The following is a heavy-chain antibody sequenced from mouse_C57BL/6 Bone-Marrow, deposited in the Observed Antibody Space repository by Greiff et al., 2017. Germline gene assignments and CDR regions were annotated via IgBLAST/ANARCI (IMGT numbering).Heavy chain of an antibody. V-gene: IGHV1-12*01. Sequence: LQQSGAELVRPGASVKMSCKASGYTFTSYNMHWVKQTPRQGLEWIGAIYPGNGDTSYNQKFKGKATLTVDKSSSTAYMQLSSLTSEDSAVYFCASLDSSGYVGGWFAYWGQGTLVTVSA. J-gene: IGHJ3*01. CDR3: ASLDSSGYVGGWFAY. CDR2: IYPGNGDT. D-gene: IGHD3-2*02. CDR1: GYTFTSYN.